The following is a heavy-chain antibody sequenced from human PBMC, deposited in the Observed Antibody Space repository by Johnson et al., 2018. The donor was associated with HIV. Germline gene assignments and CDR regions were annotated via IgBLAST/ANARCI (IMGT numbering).Heavy chain of an antibody. CDR1: GFTFSSYA. J-gene: IGHJ3*02. CDR2: IKSKTDGGTT. D-gene: IGHD3-16*01. Sequence: EVQLVESGGGVVQPGRSLRLSCAASGFTFSSYAMHWVRQAPGKGLEWVGRIKSKTDGGTTDYAAPVKGRFTISRDDSKNTLYLQMNSLKTEDTAVYYCTTGLPPDEYVNYDAFDIWGQGTMVTVSS. CDR3: TTGLPPDEYVNYDAFDI. V-gene: IGHV3-15*01.